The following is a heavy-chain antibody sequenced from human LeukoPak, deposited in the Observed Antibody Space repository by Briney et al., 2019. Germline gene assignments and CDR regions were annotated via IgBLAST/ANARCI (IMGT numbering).Heavy chain of an antibody. CDR3: ARGAWFDP. J-gene: IGHJ5*02. V-gene: IGHV4-4*07. CDR1: GGSIGSYY. Sequence: SETLSLTCNVLGGSIGSYYWSWIRQPAGKGLEWIGRIFHSGSTNYNPSLKSRVIMSVDTSKNQFSLKLTPVTAADTAVYYCARGAWFDPWGLGTLVTVSS. CDR2: IFHSGST.